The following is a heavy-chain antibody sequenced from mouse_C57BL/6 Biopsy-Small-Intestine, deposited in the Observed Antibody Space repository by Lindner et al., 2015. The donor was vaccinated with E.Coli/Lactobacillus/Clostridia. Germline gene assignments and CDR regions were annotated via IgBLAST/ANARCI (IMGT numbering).Heavy chain of an antibody. CDR1: GHSFTSYG. Sequence: SVKVSCKASGHSFTSYGVNWVRQAPGQGLEWMGWAASFNDYTNYAQVFQGRLSLTIDTSTDTACLELRSLKSDDTAVYYCAKDAREYSSSIDWFDPWGQGTLVTVSS. J-gene: IGHJ4*01. CDR3: AKDAREYSSSIDWFDP. CDR2: AASFNDYT. V-gene: IGHV1S61*01. D-gene: IGHD2-5*01.